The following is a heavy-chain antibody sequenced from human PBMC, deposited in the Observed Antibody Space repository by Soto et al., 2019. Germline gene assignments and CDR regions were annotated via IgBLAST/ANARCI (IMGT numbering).Heavy chain of an antibody. CDR1: GFTVSSNY. CDR2: IYSGGST. V-gene: IGHV3-53*01. Sequence: EVQLVESGGGLIQPGGSLRLSCAASGFTVSSNYMSWVRQAPGKGLAWVSVIYSGGSTYYADSVKGRFTISRDNSKNTLYLQMNSLRAEDTAVYYCARFFDGSYYYGMDVWGQGTTVTVS. D-gene: IGHD5-12*01. CDR3: ARFFDGSYYYGMDV. J-gene: IGHJ6*02.